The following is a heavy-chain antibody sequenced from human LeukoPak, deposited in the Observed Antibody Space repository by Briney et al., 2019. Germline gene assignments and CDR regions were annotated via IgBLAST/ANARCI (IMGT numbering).Heavy chain of an antibody. CDR3: ARDYGGSSPFDY. CDR2: ISSSGSTI. V-gene: IGHV3-48*04. J-gene: IGHJ4*02. D-gene: IGHD4-23*01. Sequence: PGGSLRPSCAASGFTFSSYGMHWVRQAPGKGLEWVSYISSSGSTIYYADSVKGRFTISRDNAKNSLYLQMNSLRAEDTAVYYCARDYGGSSPFDYWGQGTLVTVSS. CDR1: GFTFSSYG.